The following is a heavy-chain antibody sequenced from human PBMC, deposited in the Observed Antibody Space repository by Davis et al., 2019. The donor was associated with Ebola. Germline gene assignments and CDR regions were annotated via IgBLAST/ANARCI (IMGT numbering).Heavy chain of an antibody. D-gene: IGHD6-13*01. CDR2: IAVYNGDT. Sequence: AASVKVSCKASGYTFRSYGVSWVRQAPGQGLEWMGWIAVYNGDTKYAHEIQGRVTMTTDISTDTVYMDLRGLRSDDTAVYFCARIAAESDYGMDVWGQGTTVTVSS. CDR1: GYTFRSYG. J-gene: IGHJ6*02. V-gene: IGHV1-18*01. CDR3: ARIAAESDYGMDV.